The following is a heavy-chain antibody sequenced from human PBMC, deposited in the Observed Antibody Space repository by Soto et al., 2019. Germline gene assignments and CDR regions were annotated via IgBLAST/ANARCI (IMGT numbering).Heavy chain of an antibody. D-gene: IGHD5-18*01. CDR2: IYYSGST. CDR1: GGSISSGGYY. Sequence: QVQLQESGPGLVKPSQTLSLTCTVSGGSISSGGYYWSWIRQHPGKGLEWIGYIYYSGSTYYNPSLKSRVTISVDTSKNQFSLKLSSVTAADTAVYYCARARPWIQLWLRGYYGMDVWGQGTTVTVS. V-gene: IGHV4-31*03. J-gene: IGHJ6*02. CDR3: ARARPWIQLWLRGYYGMDV.